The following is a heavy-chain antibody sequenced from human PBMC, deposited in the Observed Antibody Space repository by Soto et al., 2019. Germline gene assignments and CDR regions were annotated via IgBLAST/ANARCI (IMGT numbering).Heavy chain of an antibody. J-gene: IGHJ4*02. CDR3: ARSVVVVAAYFDY. CDR2: IIPIFGTA. CDR1: GGTFSSYA. D-gene: IGHD2-15*01. V-gene: IGHV1-69*13. Sequence: ASVKVSCKASGGTFSSYAISWVRQAPGQGLEWMGGIIPIFGTANYAQKFQGRVTITADESTSTAYMELSSLRSEDTAVYYCARSVVVVAAYFDYWGQGTLVTVSS.